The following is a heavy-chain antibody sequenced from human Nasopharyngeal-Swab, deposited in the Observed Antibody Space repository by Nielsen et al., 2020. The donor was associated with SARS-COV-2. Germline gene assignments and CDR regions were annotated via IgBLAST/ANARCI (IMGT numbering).Heavy chain of an antibody. J-gene: IGHJ6*02. V-gene: IGHV3-21*01. CDR3: ARDGLDYDFWSAYFMDV. D-gene: IGHD3-3*01. Sequence: GGSLRLSRAASGFTFNNYNLNWVRQAPGKGLERVSSISSSSSYIYYADSVKGRFTISRDNAKNSLYLQMNSLRAEDTAVYYCARDGLDYDFWSAYFMDVWGQGTTVTVSS. CDR2: ISSSSSYI. CDR1: GFTFNNYN.